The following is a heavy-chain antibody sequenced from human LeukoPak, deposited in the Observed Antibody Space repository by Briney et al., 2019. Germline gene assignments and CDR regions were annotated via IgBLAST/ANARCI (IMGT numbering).Heavy chain of an antibody. V-gene: IGHV3-48*04. CDR3: ARHRSGGSQDDAFDI. D-gene: IGHD2-15*01. CDR1: GFTFSSYS. Sequence: GGSLRLSCAASGFTFSSYSMNWVRQAPGKGLEWVSYISSSSSTIYYADSVKGRFTISRDNAKNSLFLQMNSLRAEDTAVYYCARHRSGGSQDDAFDIWGQGTMVTVSS. J-gene: IGHJ3*02. CDR2: ISSSSSTI.